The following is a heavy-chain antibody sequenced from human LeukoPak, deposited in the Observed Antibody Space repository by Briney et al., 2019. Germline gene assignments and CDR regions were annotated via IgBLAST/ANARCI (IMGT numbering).Heavy chain of an antibody. V-gene: IGHV3-23*01. Sequence: GGTLRLSCAASGFTFRNYGMNWVRQAPGKGLEWVSAFSASGSKYYADSVKGRFTVSRDNSENMLYLQMHSLRAEDTAVYYCAQDLSYIGLDNWGQGTLVTVSS. CDR2: FSASGSK. CDR3: AQDLSYIGLDN. J-gene: IGHJ4*02. D-gene: IGHD2-15*01. CDR1: GFTFRNYG.